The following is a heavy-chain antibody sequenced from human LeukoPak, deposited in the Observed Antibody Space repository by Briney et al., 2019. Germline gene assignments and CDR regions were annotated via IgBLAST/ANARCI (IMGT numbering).Heavy chain of an antibody. V-gene: IGHV3-48*03. D-gene: IGHD3-16*01. CDR3: ARGGYYYYYMDV. J-gene: IGHJ6*03. Sequence: GGSLRLSCAAPGFIFSSYEMNWVRQAPGRGLEWVSYISSSGSTIYYADSVKGRFTISRDNAKNSLYLQMNSLRAEDTAVYYCARGGYYYYYMDVWGKGTTVTVSS. CDR2: ISSSGSTI. CDR1: GFIFSSYE.